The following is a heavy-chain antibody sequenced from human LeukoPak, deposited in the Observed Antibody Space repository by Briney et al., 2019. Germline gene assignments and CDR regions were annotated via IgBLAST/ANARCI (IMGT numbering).Heavy chain of an antibody. CDR3: AREEAKTYYYDSSGPNWFDP. V-gene: IGHV1-46*01. CDR2: INPSGGST. Sequence: ASVKVSCKASGYTFTGYYMHWVRQAPGQGLEWMGIINPSGGSTNYAQKFQGRVTITADESTSTAYMELSSLRSEDTAVYYCAREEAKTYYYDSSGPNWFDPWGQGTLVTVSS. CDR1: GYTFTGYY. J-gene: IGHJ5*02. D-gene: IGHD3-22*01.